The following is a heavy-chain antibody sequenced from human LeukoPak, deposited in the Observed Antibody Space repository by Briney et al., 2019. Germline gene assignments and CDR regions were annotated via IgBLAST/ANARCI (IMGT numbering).Heavy chain of an antibody. CDR2: IYHSGST. J-gene: IGHJ4*02. CDR1: GYSISSGYY. D-gene: IGHD3-22*01. Sequence: SETLSLTCTVSGYSISSGYYWGWIRQPPGKGLEWIGSIYHSGSTYYNPSLKSRVTISVDTSKNQFSLKLSSVTAADTAVYYCAREPHPYYYDSSGYYDYWGQGTLVTVSS. V-gene: IGHV4-38-2*02. CDR3: AREPHPYYYDSSGYYDY.